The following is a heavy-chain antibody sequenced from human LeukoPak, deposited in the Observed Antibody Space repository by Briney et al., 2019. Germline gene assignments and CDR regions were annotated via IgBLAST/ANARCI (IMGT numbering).Heavy chain of an antibody. Sequence: PSETLSLTCTVSGGSITSSIDYWGWVRQPPGKGLEWIATIYYSTSTQYNPSLKSRVTMSVDTSKNQFSLKLSSMTAADTAVYYCARHQCSGTRCYNFYFYGMDVWGQGTTVTGSS. CDR1: GGSITSSIDY. CDR3: ARHQCSGTRCYNFYFYGMDV. V-gene: IGHV4-39*01. D-gene: IGHD2-2*02. J-gene: IGHJ6*02. CDR2: IYYSTST.